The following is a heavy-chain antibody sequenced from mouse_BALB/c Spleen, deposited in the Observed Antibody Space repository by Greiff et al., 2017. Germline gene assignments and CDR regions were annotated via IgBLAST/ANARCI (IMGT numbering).Heavy chain of an antibody. CDR2: IYPGNSDT. Sequence: EVKLQQSGTVLARPGASVKMSCKASGYTFTSYWMHWVKQRPGQGLEWIGAIYPGNSDTSYNQKFKGKAKLTAVTSTSTAYMELSSLTNEDSAVYYCTREGNFDYYGSSWYFDVWGAGTTVTVSS. CDR3: TREGNFDYYGSSWYFDV. D-gene: IGHD1-1*01. V-gene: IGHV1-5*01. J-gene: IGHJ1*01. CDR1: GYTFTSYW.